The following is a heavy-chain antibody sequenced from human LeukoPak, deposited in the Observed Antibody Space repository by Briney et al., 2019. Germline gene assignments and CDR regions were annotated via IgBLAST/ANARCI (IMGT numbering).Heavy chain of an antibody. V-gene: IGHV3-11*06. D-gene: IGHD5-12*01. CDR3: ARSRGVSGYDFAY. CDR2: ISSSSYT. J-gene: IGHJ4*02. CDR1: GFTFSDYY. Sequence: PGGSLRLSCAASGFTFSDYYMSWIRQAPGKGLEWVSYISSSSYTNYADSVKGRFTISRDNAKNSLYLQMNSLRVEDTAVYYCARSRGVSGYDFAYWGQGTLVTVSS.